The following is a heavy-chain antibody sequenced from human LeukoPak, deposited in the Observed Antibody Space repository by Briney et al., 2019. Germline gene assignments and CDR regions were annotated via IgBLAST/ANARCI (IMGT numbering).Heavy chain of an antibody. CDR1: GYTFTGYY. CDR3: ARVSGIVVVMDY. J-gene: IGHJ4*02. D-gene: IGHD3-22*01. Sequence: GASVKVSCKASGYTFTGYYMHWVRQAPGQGLEWVGWINPNSGGTNYAQKFQGRVTMTRDTSISTAYMELSRLRSDDTAVYYCARVSGIVVVMDYWGQGTLVTVSS. CDR2: INPNSGGT. V-gene: IGHV1-2*02.